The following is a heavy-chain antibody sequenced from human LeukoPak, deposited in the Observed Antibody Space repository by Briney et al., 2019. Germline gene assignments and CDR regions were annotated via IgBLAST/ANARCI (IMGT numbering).Heavy chain of an antibody. Sequence: GGSLRLSCAASGFTFSSYSMDWVRQAPGKGLEWVSSISSSSSYIYYADSVKGRFTISRDNAKNTLYLQMNSLRAEDTAVYYCAKDRGYSYGISEYWGQGTLVTVSS. D-gene: IGHD5-18*01. V-gene: IGHV3-21*04. CDR2: ISSSSSYI. J-gene: IGHJ4*02. CDR3: AKDRGYSYGISEY. CDR1: GFTFSSYS.